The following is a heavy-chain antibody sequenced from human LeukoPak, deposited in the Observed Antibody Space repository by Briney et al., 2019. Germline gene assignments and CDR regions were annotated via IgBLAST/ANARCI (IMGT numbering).Heavy chain of an antibody. CDR3: ATLPSTGGYGSGSYQISN. D-gene: IGHD3-10*01. CDR2: IYYNGIT. CDR1: GGSISSSSYY. Sequence: KASETLSLTCTVSGGSISSSSYYWGWIRQPPGKGLEWIGSIYYNGITYYNPSLKSRVTISVDRSKNQFSLKLSSVTAADTAVYYCATLPSTGGYGSGSYQISNWGQGTLVTVSS. V-gene: IGHV4-39*07. J-gene: IGHJ4*02.